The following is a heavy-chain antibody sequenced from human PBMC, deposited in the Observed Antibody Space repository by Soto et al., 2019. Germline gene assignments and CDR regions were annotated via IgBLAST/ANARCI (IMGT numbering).Heavy chain of an antibody. Sequence: TLSLTCAVSGGSISSGGYSWSWILQPPGKGLEWIGYIYHSGSTYYNPSLKSRVTISVDRSKNQFSLKLSSVTAADTAVYYCARGITGSYYGMDVWGQGTTVTVSS. V-gene: IGHV4-30-2*01. CDR1: GGSISSGGYS. CDR2: IYHSGST. CDR3: ARGITGSYYGMDV. J-gene: IGHJ6*02. D-gene: IGHD3-16*01.